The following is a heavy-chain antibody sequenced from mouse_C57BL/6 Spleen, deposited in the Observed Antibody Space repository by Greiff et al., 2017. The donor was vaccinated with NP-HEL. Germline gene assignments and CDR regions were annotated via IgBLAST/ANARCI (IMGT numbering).Heavy chain of an antibody. V-gene: IGHV1-15*01. J-gene: IGHJ2*01. CDR3: TRKGLGKYFDY. CDR1: GYTFTDYE. CDR2: IDPETGGT. D-gene: IGHD4-1*01. Sequence: VQLQQSGAELVRPGASVTLSCKASGYTFTDYEMHWVKQTPVHGLEWIGAIDPETGGTAYNQKFKGKAILTADKSSSTAYMELRSLTSEDSAVYYCTRKGLGKYFDYLGQGTTLTVSS.